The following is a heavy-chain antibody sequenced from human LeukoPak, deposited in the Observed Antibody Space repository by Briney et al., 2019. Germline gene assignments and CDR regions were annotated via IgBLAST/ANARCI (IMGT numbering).Heavy chain of an antibody. CDR3: ATLVGSPSSRNWFDP. Sequence: ASVKVSCKVSGYILTELSMHWVRQAPGKGLEWMGGFDPEDGETIYAQKFQGRVTMTEDTSTDTAYMELSSLRSEDTAVYYCATLVGSPSSRNWFDPWGQGTLVTVSS. CDR1: GYILTELS. D-gene: IGHD3-10*01. CDR2: FDPEDGET. J-gene: IGHJ5*02. V-gene: IGHV1-24*01.